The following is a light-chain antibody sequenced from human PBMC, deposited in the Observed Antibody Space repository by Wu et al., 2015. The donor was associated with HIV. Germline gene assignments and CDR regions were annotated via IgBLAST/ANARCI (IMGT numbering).Light chain of an antibody. CDR1: QSISRW. CDR2: KAS. J-gene: IGKJ2*03. CDR3: QEYNSDSHS. V-gene: IGKV1-5*03. Sequence: DIQMTQSPSTLSASVGDRVTITCRASQSISRWLGWYQQKPGKAPKLLIYKASTLETGVPSRFSGSGSGTEFTLTISSLQADDFATYYCQEYNSDSHSFGQGTKLEIK.